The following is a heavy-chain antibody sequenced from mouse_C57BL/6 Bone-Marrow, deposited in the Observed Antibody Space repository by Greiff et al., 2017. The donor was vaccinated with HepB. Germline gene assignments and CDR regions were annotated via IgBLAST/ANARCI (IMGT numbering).Heavy chain of an antibody. CDR2: FHPYNDDT. D-gene: IGHD1-1*01. Sequence: VLLVESGAELMKPGASVKLSCKASGYTFTTYPIEWMKQNHGKGLEWIGNFHPYNDDTKYNEKFKGKATFTVEKSSSTVYMQLSRLTSDDSAVYYCASYYYGSSSYAMDYWGQGTSVTVSS. CDR3: ASYYYGSSSYAMDY. CDR1: GYTFTTYP. J-gene: IGHJ4*01. V-gene: IGHV1-47*01.